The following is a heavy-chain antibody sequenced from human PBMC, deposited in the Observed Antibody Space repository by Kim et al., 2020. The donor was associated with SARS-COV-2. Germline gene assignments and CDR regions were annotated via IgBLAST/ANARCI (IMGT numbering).Heavy chain of an antibody. CDR3: ARDLRYYDILTGFYYYGMDV. Sequence: SETLSLTCTVSGGSISSSSYYWGWIRQPPGKGLEWIGSIYYSGSTYYNPSLKSRVTISVDTSKNQFSLKLSSVTAADTAVYYCARDLRYYDILTGFYYYGMDVWGQGTTVTVSS. V-gene: IGHV4-39*07. CDR2: IYYSGST. J-gene: IGHJ6*02. CDR1: GGSISSSSYY. D-gene: IGHD3-9*01.